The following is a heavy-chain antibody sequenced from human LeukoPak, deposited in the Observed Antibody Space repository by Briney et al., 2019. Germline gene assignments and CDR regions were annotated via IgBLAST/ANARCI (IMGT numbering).Heavy chain of an antibody. D-gene: IGHD3-16*01. Sequence: SVKVSCKASGGTFSSYAFNWLRQAPGQGLEWVGRITPLLGVTNHAQKLQGRVTVTADPATNTAYMELSSLIPDDTAVYYCARARTMITFGGVRHAFDIWGQGTLVTVSS. CDR2: ITPLLGVT. J-gene: IGHJ3*02. CDR3: ARARTMITFGGVRHAFDI. CDR1: GGTFSSYA. V-gene: IGHV1-69*04.